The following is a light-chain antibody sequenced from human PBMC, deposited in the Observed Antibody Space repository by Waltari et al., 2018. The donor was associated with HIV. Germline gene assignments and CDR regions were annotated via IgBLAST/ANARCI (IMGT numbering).Light chain of an antibody. J-gene: IGKJ2*01. CDR1: QTLRSSGGFTY. Sequence: DIALTQSQSIEAVAPGEQAFISCKSNQTLRSSGGFTYLDCFLQKSGQSPHLLLYLSSSRASAVPARFSGRGSGTDFTLIFTDVEPEDVGVYYCMQTLQTPFTFGQGTKLAL. CDR2: LSS. CDR3: MQTLQTPFT. V-gene: IGKV2-28*01.